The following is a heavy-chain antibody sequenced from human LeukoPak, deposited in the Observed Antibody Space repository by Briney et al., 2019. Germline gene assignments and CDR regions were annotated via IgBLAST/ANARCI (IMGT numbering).Heavy chain of an antibody. D-gene: IGHD6-19*01. J-gene: IGHJ4*02. V-gene: IGHV3-7*01. CDR1: GFTVSSNY. CDR3: ASLSSGYY. CDR2: IKQDGSEK. Sequence: GGSLRLSCAASGFTVSSNYMSWVRQAPGKGLEWVANIKQDGSEKNYVDPVKGRFTISRDNGKNSLYLQMNSLRAEDTAVYYCASLSSGYYWGQGTLVTVSS.